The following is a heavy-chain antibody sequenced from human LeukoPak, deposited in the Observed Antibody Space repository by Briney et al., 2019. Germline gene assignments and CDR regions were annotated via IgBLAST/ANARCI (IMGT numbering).Heavy chain of an antibody. J-gene: IGHJ5*02. D-gene: IGHD4-11*01. V-gene: IGHV4-59*08. CDR3: ARQRLRFDP. Sequence: SETLSLTCSVSGASISSYYWSWTRQPPGKGLEWIGYIYHSGSTKYNPSLKSRVAISVDTSKNQFSLKLNSVTAADTAVYYCARQRLRFDPWGQGTLVTVSS. CDR1: GASISSYY. CDR2: IYHSGST.